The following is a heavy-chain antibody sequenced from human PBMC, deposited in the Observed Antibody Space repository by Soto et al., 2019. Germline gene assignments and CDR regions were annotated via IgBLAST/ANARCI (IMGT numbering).Heavy chain of an antibody. D-gene: IGHD5-12*01. J-gene: IGHJ6*02. Sequence: SVKVSCKSSGGSFSSSAITWVRQAPGQGLEWMGRIIPMYGTTFYAQTFQGRVTITADESTSTVYMHLSSLKSEDTASYFCATSVGAIGYRFFNMDVWGQGTTVTVSS. CDR3: ATSVGAIGYRFFNMDV. V-gene: IGHV1-69*13. CDR1: GGSFSSSA. CDR2: IIPMYGTT.